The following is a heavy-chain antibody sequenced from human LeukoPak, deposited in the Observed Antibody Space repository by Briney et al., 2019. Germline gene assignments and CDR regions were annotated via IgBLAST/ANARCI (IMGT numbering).Heavy chain of an antibody. CDR1: GGSISSGSYY. CDR3: ARENYYYDSSGYYAYYFDY. J-gene: IGHJ4*02. CDR2: IYTSGST. Sequence: SQTLSLTCTVSGGSISSGSYYWSWIRQPAGKGLEWIGRIYTSGSTNYNPSLKSRVTISVDTSKNQFSLKLSSVTAADTAVYYCARENYYYDSSGYYAYYFDYWGQGTLVTVSS. D-gene: IGHD3-22*01. V-gene: IGHV4-61*02.